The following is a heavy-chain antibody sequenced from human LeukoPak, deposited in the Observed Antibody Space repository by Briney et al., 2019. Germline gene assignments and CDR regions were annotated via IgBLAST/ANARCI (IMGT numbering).Heavy chain of an antibody. CDR2: IYSGGST. D-gene: IGHD5-18*01. Sequence: GGSLRLSCAASGFTVSSNYMSWVRQAPGKGLEWVSVIYSGGSTYYADSVKGRFSISRDNSKNTLYLQMNSLRAEDTAVYYCAKDWRIQLWSSYGMDVWGQGTTVTVSS. CDR3: AKDWRIQLWSSYGMDV. CDR1: GFTVSSNY. V-gene: IGHV3-66*01. J-gene: IGHJ6*02.